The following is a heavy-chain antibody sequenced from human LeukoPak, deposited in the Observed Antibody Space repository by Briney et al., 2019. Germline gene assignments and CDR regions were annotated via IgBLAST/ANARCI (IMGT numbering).Heavy chain of an antibody. CDR3: ARDRPRYCSSTSCYYYYYGMDV. CDR1: GGSISSHY. V-gene: IGHV4-59*11. CDR2: IYYSGST. J-gene: IGHJ6*04. Sequence: SETLSLTCTVSGGSISSHYWSWIRQPPGKGLEWIGYIYYSGSTNYNPSLKSRVTISVDTSKNQFSLKLSSVTAADTAVYYCARDRPRYCSSTSCYYYYYGMDVWGKGTTVTVSS. D-gene: IGHD2-2*01.